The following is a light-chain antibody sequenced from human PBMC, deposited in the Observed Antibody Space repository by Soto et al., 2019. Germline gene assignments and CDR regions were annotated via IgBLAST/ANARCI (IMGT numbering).Light chain of an antibody. V-gene: IGKV3-20*01. CDR1: QSINNNY. CDR2: GAS. Sequence: EVVLTQSPGTVSLSPGERATLSCRASQSINNNYVAWYQNKPGQATRLLIYGASSRATGIPDRFSGSGSGTDFTLTISRLEPEDFAVYYCQQYGNSPPVTFGGGTRLDIK. CDR3: QQYGNSPPVT. J-gene: IGKJ4*01.